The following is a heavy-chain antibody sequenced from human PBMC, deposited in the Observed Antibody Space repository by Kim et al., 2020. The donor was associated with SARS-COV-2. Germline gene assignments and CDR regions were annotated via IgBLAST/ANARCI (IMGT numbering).Heavy chain of an antibody. V-gene: IGHV3-66*01. Sequence: GGSLRLSCAASGFSVSGDYMNWVRQAPGKGLECVAVIHPGGATFYEDSVMGRFTISRDSYTKKLYLQMKSLRGEDAAAYYCSGNDWLAPGGQGTLVTVS. CDR3: SGNDWLAP. CDR2: IHPGGAT. CDR1: GFSVSGDY. J-gene: IGHJ5*02.